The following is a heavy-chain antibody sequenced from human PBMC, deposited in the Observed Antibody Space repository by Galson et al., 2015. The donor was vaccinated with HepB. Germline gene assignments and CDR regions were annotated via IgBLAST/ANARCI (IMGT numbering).Heavy chain of an antibody. CDR3: ARNTGNSGIHDAFNI. J-gene: IGHJ3*02. CDR2: FYPGDSDA. D-gene: IGHD4-23*01. CDR1: GYSFSNYW. V-gene: IGHV5-51*01. Sequence: QSGAEVKKPGESLKISCQASGYSFSNYWISWVRQMPGVGLEWMGSFYPGDSDARYSPSFQGQVTISADKSSSIAYLQWSSLKASDTAMYYCARNTGNSGIHDAFNIWGQGTLVTVSS.